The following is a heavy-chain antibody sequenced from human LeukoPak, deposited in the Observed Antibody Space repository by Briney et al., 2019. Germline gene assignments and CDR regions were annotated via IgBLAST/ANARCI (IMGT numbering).Heavy chain of an antibody. J-gene: IGHJ6*02. CDR2: INPNSGGT. CDR1: GYTFTGYY. Sequence: ASVKGSCKASGYTFTGYYMHWVRQAPGQGLEWMGWINPNSGGTNYAQKFQGRVTMTRDTSISTAYMELSRLRSDDTAVYYCARDLGSNYYGPGSYRAQSYYYGMDVWGQGTTVTVSS. CDR3: ARDLGSNYYGPGSYRAQSYYYGMDV. V-gene: IGHV1-2*02. D-gene: IGHD3-10*01.